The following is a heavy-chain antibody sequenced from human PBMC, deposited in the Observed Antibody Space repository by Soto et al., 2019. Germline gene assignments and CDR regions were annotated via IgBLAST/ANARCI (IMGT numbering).Heavy chain of an antibody. J-gene: IGHJ3*01. CDR2: VSGSSSYI. Sequence: GRSLRLSCEGAGFSFRNFNMIWVRQAPGKGLEWVSSVSGSSSYIYYADSVKGRFTVSRDNANNLVFLQMNGLRPEDTAMYYCARDLRGHYGPWGQGTMVTASS. D-gene: IGHD4-17*01. CDR3: ARDLRGHYGP. CDR1: GFSFRNFN. V-gene: IGHV3-21*06.